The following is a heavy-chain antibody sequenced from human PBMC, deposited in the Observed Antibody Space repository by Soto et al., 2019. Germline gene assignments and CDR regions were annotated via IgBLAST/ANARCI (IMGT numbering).Heavy chain of an antibody. D-gene: IGHD6-13*01. CDR1: GGSISSVY. CDR2: INPSGST. CDR3: ARGSSAAGGIFES. V-gene: IGHV4-4*07. J-gene: IGHJ4*02. Sequence: QVQLQESGPGLVKPSETLSLTCTVSGGSISSVYWSWIRQPADKGLEWIGRINPSGSTNYSPSLKSRVTMSIDTSKNEFPLKLSSVTAADTAIYYGARGSSAAGGIFESWGQGTLVTVSS.